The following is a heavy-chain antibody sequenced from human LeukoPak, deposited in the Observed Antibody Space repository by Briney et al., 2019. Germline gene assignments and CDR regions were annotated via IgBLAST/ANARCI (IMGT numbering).Heavy chain of an antibody. V-gene: IGHV1-2*02. Sequence: ASVKVSCKASGYTFTGYYMHWVRQAPGQGLEWMGWINPNSGGTNYAQKFQGRVTMTRDTSISTAYMELSRLRSDDTAVYYCARYLNPYYYDSSGSSDAFDIWGQGTMVTVSS. CDR3: ARYLNPYYYDSSGSSDAFDI. CDR2: INPNSGGT. J-gene: IGHJ3*02. D-gene: IGHD3-22*01. CDR1: GYTFTGYY.